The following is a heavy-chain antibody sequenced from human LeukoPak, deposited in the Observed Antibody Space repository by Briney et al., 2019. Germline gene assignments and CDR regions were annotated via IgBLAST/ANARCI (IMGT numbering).Heavy chain of an antibody. J-gene: IGHJ5*02. CDR3: ARHRNVLLWFGGTGWFDP. V-gene: IGHV4-59*01. Sequence: SETLSLTCTVSGGSISSYYWSWIRQPPGKGLEWIGYIYYSGSTNYNPSLQSRVTISVDTSKNQFSLKLSSVTAADTAVYYCARHRNVLLWFGGTGWFDPWGQGTLVTVSS. CDR2: IYYSGST. D-gene: IGHD3-10*01. CDR1: GGSISSYY.